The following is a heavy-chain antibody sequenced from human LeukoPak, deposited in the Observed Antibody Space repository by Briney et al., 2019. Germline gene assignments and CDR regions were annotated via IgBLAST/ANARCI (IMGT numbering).Heavy chain of an antibody. J-gene: IGHJ4*02. CDR1: GYTFTCYD. V-gene: IGHV1-2*02. Sequence: ASVKVSCKASGYTFTCYDMHWVRQAPGQGLEWMGWINPNSGGTNYAQKFQGRVTMTRDTSISTAYMELSRLRSDDTAVYYCARGPMVLGQYYFDYWGQGTLVTVSS. CDR3: ARGPMVLGQYYFDY. CDR2: INPNSGGT. D-gene: IGHD4/OR15-4a*01.